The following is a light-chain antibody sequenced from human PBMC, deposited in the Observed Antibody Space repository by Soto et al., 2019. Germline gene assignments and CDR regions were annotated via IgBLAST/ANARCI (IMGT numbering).Light chain of an antibody. CDR3: QQRSSWIT. J-gene: IGKJ5*01. CDR1: QSVSTY. Sequence: EVVLTQSPATLSLSPGERATLSCRASQSVSTYLAWYQQKPGQAPRLLIYDASTRATGIPARFSGSGSATDFTLTISSLEPEDFAVYYCQQRSSWITFGQGTRLEIK. CDR2: DAS. V-gene: IGKV3-11*01.